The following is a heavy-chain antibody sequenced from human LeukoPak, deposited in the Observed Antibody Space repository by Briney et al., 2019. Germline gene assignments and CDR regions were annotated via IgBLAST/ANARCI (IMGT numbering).Heavy chain of an antibody. CDR3: VGGIGCQPDY. J-gene: IGHJ4*02. CDR2: ISQDGREK. CDR1: AGFTFSDYW. D-gene: IGHD6-19*01. V-gene: IGHV3-7*03. Sequence: PGGTLRLSCAASAGFTFSDYWMNWVRQAPGKGMEWVAIISQDGREKLYVDSVKGRFTISRDNAKRSLYLQINSLRADDTAVYYCVGGIGCQPDYWGQGTLVTVSS.